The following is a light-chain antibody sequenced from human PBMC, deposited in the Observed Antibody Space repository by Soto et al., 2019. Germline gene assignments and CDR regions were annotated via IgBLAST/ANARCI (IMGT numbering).Light chain of an antibody. CDR1: QRISNY. CDR2: AAS. V-gene: IGKV1-39*01. CDR3: QQSYSTPRT. Sequence: DIQMTQSPSSLSASVGDRVTITCRASQRISNYLNWYQQKPGKAPKLLIYAASTLQSGVPSRFSGSGSGTDFTLTIISLQPEDFATYFCQQSYSTPRTFGQGTKV. J-gene: IGKJ1*01.